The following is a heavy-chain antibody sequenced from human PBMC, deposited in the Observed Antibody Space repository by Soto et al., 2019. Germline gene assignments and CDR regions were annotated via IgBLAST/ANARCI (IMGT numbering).Heavy chain of an antibody. CDR1: GGSINSYY. CDR3: AMAKTMLYNWFDP. J-gene: IGHJ5*02. Sequence: QVQLQESGPGLVKPSETLSLTCTVPGGSINSYYWSWIRQSPGKGLEWIGQIYYTGSTNYNPSLKSRVTISVDRSKNQFSLRLSSVTAADTAVYYCAMAKTMLYNWFDPWGQGTLVTVSS. CDR2: IYYTGST. D-gene: IGHD3-10*02. V-gene: IGHV4-59*08.